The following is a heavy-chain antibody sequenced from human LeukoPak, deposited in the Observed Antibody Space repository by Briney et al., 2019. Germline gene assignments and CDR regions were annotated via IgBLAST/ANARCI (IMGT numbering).Heavy chain of an antibody. D-gene: IGHD6-13*01. CDR3: AKRSSSWYLPFEY. CDR1: GFTFSSYA. CDR2: ISDSGGNT. J-gene: IGHJ4*02. Sequence: QSGGSLRLSCAASGFTFSSYAMSWVRQAPGKGLEWVSVISDSGGNTYYADSVKGRFTISRDNSKNTVYLQMNSLRAEDTAVYYCAKRSSSWYLPFEYWGQGTLVTVSS. V-gene: IGHV3-23*01.